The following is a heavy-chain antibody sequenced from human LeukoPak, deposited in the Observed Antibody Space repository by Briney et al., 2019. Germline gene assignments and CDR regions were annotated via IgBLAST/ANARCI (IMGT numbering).Heavy chain of an antibody. CDR2: IIPIFGTA. CDR1: GGTFSSYA. D-gene: IGHD2-2*01. V-gene: IGHV1-69*05. CDR3: ARGSTSDWPLDH. Sequence: SVKVSCKASGGTFSSYAISWVRQAPGQGLEWMGGIIPIFGTANYAQKFQGRVTITRDTSASTAYIELRSLRSEDTAMYYCARGSTSDWPLDHWGQETLVTISS. J-gene: IGHJ4*02.